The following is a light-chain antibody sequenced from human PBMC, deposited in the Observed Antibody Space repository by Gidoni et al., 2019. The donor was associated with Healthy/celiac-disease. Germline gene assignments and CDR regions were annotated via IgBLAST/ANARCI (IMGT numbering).Light chain of an antibody. CDR2: KAS. Sequence: DIQLTQSPSTLSASVGYRVTITCRASQSISSWLAWYQQKPGKAPKLLIYKASSLESGVPSRFSGSGSGTEFTLTISSLQPDDFATYYCQQYEGTFGQGTKLEIK. J-gene: IGKJ2*02. CDR3: QQYEGT. CDR1: QSISSW. V-gene: IGKV1-5*03.